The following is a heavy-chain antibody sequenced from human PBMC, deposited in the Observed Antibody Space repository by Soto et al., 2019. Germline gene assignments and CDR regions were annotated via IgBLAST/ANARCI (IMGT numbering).Heavy chain of an antibody. Sequence: SETLSLTCIVSGGSISSGGYYWSWIRQHPGKGLEWIGYIYYSGSTYYNPSLKSRVTISVDTSKNQFSLKLSSVTAADTAVYYCAREKDTAMDQYFDYWGQGTLVTAPQ. CDR1: GGSISSGGYY. J-gene: IGHJ4*02. V-gene: IGHV4-31*03. CDR3: AREKDTAMDQYFDY. D-gene: IGHD5-18*01. CDR2: IYYSGST.